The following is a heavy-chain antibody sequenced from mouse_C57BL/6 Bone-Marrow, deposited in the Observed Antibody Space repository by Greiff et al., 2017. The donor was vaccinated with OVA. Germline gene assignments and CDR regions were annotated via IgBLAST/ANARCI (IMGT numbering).Heavy chain of an antibody. Sequence: QVQLKESGPELVKPGASVKISCKASGYAFSSSWMNWVKQRPGKGLEWIGRIYPGDGDTNYNGKFKGKATLTADKSSSTAYMQLSSLTSEDSAVYFCASPITTVVASFDYWGQGTTLTVSS. CDR3: ASPITTVVASFDY. CDR2: IYPGDGDT. J-gene: IGHJ2*01. CDR1: GYAFSSSW. V-gene: IGHV1-82*01. D-gene: IGHD1-1*01.